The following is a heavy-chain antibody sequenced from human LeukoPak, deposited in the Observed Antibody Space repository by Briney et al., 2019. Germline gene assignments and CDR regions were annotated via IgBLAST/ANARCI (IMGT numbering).Heavy chain of an antibody. CDR2: ISYDGSNK. CDR1: GFTFSSYG. Sequence: GGSLRLSCAASGFTFSSYGMHWVRQAPGKGLEWVAVISYDGSNKYYADSVKGRFTISRDNSKNTLYLQMNSLRAEDTAVYYRAAYCSGGSCYDYWGQGTLVTVSS. CDR3: AAYCSGGSCYDY. V-gene: IGHV3-30*03. D-gene: IGHD2-15*01. J-gene: IGHJ4*02.